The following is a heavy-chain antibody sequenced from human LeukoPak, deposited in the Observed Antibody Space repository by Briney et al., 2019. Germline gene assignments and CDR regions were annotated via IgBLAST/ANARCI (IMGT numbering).Heavy chain of an antibody. Sequence: ASVKVSCKASGYTFTGYYMHWVRQAPGQGLEWMGWINPNSGGPNYAQKFQGRVTMTRDTSISTAYMELSRLRSDDTAVYYCAAYYYDSSGYSITAYFDYWGQGTLVTVSS. J-gene: IGHJ4*02. V-gene: IGHV1-2*02. CDR3: AAYYYDSSGYSITAYFDY. CDR2: INPNSGGP. CDR1: GYTFTGYY. D-gene: IGHD3-22*01.